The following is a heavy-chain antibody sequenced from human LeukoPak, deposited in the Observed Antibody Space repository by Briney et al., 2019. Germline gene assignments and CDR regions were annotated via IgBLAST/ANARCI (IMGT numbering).Heavy chain of an antibody. CDR1: VYTFTSYG. D-gene: IGHD6-13*01. CDR3: ARDLTIVAAGTFGY. Sequence: ASVKVSCKASVYTFTSYGVSWVRQAPGQGLEWMGWISTYNGNTNYAQKFQGRVTMTTDTSTSTAYMELRSLRSDDTAIYYCARDLTIVAAGTFGYWGQGTLVTVSS. V-gene: IGHV1-18*01. J-gene: IGHJ4*02. CDR2: ISTYNGNT.